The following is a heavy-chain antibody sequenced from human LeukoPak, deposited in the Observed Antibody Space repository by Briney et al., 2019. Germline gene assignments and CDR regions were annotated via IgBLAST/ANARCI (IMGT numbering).Heavy chain of an antibody. CDR3: ARSRRRFLEWLFFYY. V-gene: IGHV1-2*02. J-gene: IGHJ4*02. CDR1: GYTFTGYY. D-gene: IGHD3-3*01. CDR2: INPNSGGT. Sequence: ASVKVSCKASGYTFTGYYMHWVRQAPGQGLEWMGWINPNSGGTNYAQKFQGRVTMTRDTSISTAYMELSRLRSDDTAVYYCARSRRRFLEWLFFYYWGQGTLVTVSS.